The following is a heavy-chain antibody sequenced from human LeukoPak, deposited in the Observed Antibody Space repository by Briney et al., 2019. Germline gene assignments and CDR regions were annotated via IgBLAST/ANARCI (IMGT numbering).Heavy chain of an antibody. Sequence: PSETLSLTCTVSGGSISSSSYYWGWIRQPPGKGLEWIGSIYYSGSTYYNPSLKSRVTISVDTSKNQFSLKLSSVTAADTAVYYCARSKSERYYYYGMDVWGQGTTVTVSS. CDR2: IYYSGST. CDR3: ARSKSERYYYYGMDV. J-gene: IGHJ6*02. V-gene: IGHV4-39*01. CDR1: GGSISSSSYY.